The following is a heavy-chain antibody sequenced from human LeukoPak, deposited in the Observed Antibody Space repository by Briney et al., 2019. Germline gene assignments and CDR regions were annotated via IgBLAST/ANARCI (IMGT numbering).Heavy chain of an antibody. Sequence: GGSLRLSCAASGFTFDDYAMHWVRQAPGKGLEWVSGISWNSGSIGYADSVKGRFTISRDNAKNSLYLQMNSLRAEDTALYYCAKDRQLLWFGELLGYFDYWAREPWSPSPQ. CDR3: AKDRQLLWFGELLGYFDY. J-gene: IGHJ4*02. D-gene: IGHD3-10*01. CDR2: ISWNSGSI. CDR1: GFTFDDYA. V-gene: IGHV3-9*01.